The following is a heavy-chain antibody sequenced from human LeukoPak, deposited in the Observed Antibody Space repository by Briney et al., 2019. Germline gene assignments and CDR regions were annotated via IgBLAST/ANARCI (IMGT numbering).Heavy chain of an antibody. CDR1: GFTFSSYG. CDR3: AKGDCSSTSCYTFDY. Sequence: PGGSLRLSCAASGFTFSSYGMHWVRQAPGKGLEWVAVISYDGSNKYYADSVKGRFTISRDSSKNTLYLQMNSLRAEDTAVYYCAKGDCSSTSCYTFDYWGQGTLVTVSS. V-gene: IGHV3-30*18. D-gene: IGHD2-2*02. CDR2: ISYDGSNK. J-gene: IGHJ4*02.